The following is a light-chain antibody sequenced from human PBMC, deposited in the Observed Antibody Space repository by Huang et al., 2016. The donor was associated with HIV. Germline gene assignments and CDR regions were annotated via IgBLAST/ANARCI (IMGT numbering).Light chain of an antibody. CDR1: QSVSSTY. J-gene: IGKJ2*01. Sequence: EIVLTQSPATLSLSPGERASLSCRASQSVSSTYLAWYQQRPGQAPRLLIYDASSRATGIPYRFIGAGSGTDFTLTISRLEPEDFAVYYCQQYGTSPYTFGQGTKLEIK. V-gene: IGKV3-20*01. CDR3: QQYGTSPYT. CDR2: DAS.